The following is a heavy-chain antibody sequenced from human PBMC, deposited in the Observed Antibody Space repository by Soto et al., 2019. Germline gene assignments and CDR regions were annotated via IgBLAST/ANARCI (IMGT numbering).Heavy chain of an antibody. CDR3: ARSGFSYGTGIEY. D-gene: IGHD5-18*01. Sequence: QVQLVQSGAEVKKPGASVKVSCKASGYTFTSYAMHWVRQAPGQRLEWMGWINAGNGNTKYSQKFQGRVTIARDTSASTAYMELSSLRSEDTAVYYCARSGFSYGTGIEYWGQGTRVTVSA. V-gene: IGHV1-3*01. J-gene: IGHJ4*02. CDR1: GYTFTSYA. CDR2: INAGNGNT.